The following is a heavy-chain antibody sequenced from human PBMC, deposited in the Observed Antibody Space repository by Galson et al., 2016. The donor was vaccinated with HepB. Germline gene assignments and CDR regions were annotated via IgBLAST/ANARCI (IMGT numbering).Heavy chain of an antibody. J-gene: IGHJ4*02. CDR3: VSRRHIAADGVD. V-gene: IGHV3-7*02. CDR1: GFSFSDYW. CDR2: IKQDGSEK. Sequence: SLRLSCAASGFSFSDYWMTWVRQAPGKGLEWVANIKQDGSEKYYVDSVKGRFTISRDNAKNPLYLQMNSLRAEDTAIYYCVSRRHIAADGVDWGQGILVTAS. D-gene: IGHD6-13*01.